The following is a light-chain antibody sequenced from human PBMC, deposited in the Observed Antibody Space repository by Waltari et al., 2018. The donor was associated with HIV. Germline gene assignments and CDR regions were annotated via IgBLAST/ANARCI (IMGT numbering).Light chain of an antibody. Sequence: QSALTQPPSASGSPGQSVTIPCTGTNSDIGNFDYVAWYQQHPGKPPKLIISEVYKRPSGVPKRFSGSKSGNTASLTVSGLQAEDEADYYCSSYATTNDFYVLFGGGTKLTVL. CDR3: SSYATTNDFYVL. CDR2: EVY. CDR1: NSDIGNFDY. J-gene: IGLJ2*01. V-gene: IGLV2-8*01.